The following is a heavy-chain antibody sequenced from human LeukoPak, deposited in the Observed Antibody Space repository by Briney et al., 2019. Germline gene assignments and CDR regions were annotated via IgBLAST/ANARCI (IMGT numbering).Heavy chain of an antibody. V-gene: IGHV4-38-2*02. CDR2: IYHSGST. CDR3: ARKSGEGPDLRDYYDSRVVYYFDY. J-gene: IGHJ4*02. D-gene: IGHD3-22*01. CDR1: GYSISSGYY. Sequence: SETLSLTCTVSGYSISSGYYWGWIRQHPGKGLEWIGSIYHSGSTYYNPSLKSRVTISVDTSKNQFSLKLSSVTAADTAVYYCARKSGEGPDLRDYYDSRVVYYFDYWGQGTLVTVSS.